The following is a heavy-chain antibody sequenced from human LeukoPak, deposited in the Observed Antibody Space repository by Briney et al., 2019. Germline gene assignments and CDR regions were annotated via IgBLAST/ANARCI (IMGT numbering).Heavy chain of an antibody. V-gene: IGHV3-53*01. Sequence: GGSQRLSCAASGFTVNINYMSWVRQAPGKGLEWVSVIYGGGNTYYADSVKGRFTIYRDNSKNTLYLQINSLRAEDTAVYCCARDIGVGTVGLDFWGQGTLVTVSS. D-gene: IGHD3-3*01. CDR2: IYGGGNT. CDR3: ARDIGVGTVGLDF. J-gene: IGHJ4*02. CDR1: GFTVNINY.